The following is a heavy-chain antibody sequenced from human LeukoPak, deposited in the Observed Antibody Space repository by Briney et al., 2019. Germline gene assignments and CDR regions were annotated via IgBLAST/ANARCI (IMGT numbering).Heavy chain of an antibody. D-gene: IGHD3-9*01. J-gene: IGHJ4*02. Sequence: PGGSLRLSCAASGFTFSSYDMHWVRQAPGEGPEWVAVISSDGRNGKYADSVKGRFTISRDNSKNTLFLQMDSLRLEDTAMYFCARDSSVVRYFDWSDYFDYWGQGTLVTVSS. CDR3: ARDSSVVRYFDWSDYFDY. CDR2: ISSDGRNG. V-gene: IGHV3-30*03. CDR1: GFTFSSYD.